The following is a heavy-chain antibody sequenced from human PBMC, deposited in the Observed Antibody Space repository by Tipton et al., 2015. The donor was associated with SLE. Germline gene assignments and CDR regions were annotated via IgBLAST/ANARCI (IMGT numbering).Heavy chain of an antibody. Sequence: QSGAEVKKPGASVKVSCQASGYRLNDYGISWVRQAPGQGLEWVGWINAYNDHVNYAQKFRDRVTMTADKSTSTAYMELRSLTPDDTGVYYCAKLGFQYYSMDVWGKGTTVTVSS. D-gene: IGHD1-26*01. CDR3: AKLGFQYYSMDV. J-gene: IGHJ6*03. V-gene: IGHV1-18*01. CDR1: GYRLNDYG. CDR2: INAYNDHV.